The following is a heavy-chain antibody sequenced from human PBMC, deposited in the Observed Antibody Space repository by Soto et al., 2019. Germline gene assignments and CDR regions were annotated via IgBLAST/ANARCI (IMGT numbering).Heavy chain of an antibody. D-gene: IGHD3-22*01. CDR1: GGTFSSYA. CDR2: IIPIFGTA. V-gene: IGHV1-69*01. Sequence: QVQLVQSGAEVKKPGSSVKVSCKASGGTFSSYAISWVRQAPGQGLEWMGGIIPIFGTANYAQKFQGRVTITADESTSTAYMELSSLRSEDPAVYYCARGVMYYYDSSGYMRLLYYFDYWGQGTLVTVSS. J-gene: IGHJ4*02. CDR3: ARGVMYYYDSSGYMRLLYYFDY.